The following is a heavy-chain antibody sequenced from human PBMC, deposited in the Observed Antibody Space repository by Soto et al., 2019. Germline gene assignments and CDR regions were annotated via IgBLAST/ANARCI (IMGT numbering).Heavy chain of an antibody. V-gene: IGHV3-30-3*01. Sequence: QVQLVESGGGVVQPGRSLRLSCAASGFTFSSYAMHWVRQAPGKGLEWVAVISYDGSNKYYADSVKGRFTISRDNSKNTLYLQMNSLRAEGTAVYDCARGEEDYFDYWGQGTLVTVSS. CDR2: ISYDGSNK. J-gene: IGHJ4*02. CDR3: ARGEEDYFDY. CDR1: GFTFSSYA.